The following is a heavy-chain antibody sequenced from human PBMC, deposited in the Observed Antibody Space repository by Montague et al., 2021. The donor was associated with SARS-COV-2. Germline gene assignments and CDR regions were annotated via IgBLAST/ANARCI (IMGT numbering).Heavy chain of an antibody. D-gene: IGHD2-2*01. Sequence: SETLSLTCTVSGVSISSYYWTWIRQPLGKGLEWIGFIYYSGSTNYNPSLKSRVTISVDTSKNQFSLKLSSVTAADTAVYYCAKQALTRYCTSTTCFGAAFDXWGQGTMVTVSS. V-gene: IGHV4-59*08. CDR3: AKQALTRYCTSTTCFGAAFDX. J-gene: IGHJ3*02. CDR1: GVSISSYY. CDR2: IYYSGST.